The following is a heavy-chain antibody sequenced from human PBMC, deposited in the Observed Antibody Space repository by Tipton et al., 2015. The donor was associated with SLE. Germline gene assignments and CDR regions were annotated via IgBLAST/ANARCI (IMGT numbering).Heavy chain of an antibody. J-gene: IGHJ5*02. D-gene: IGHD7-27*01. Sequence: TLSLTCAVYGGSFSGYYWSWIRQPPGKGLKWIGEINHSGSTNYNPSLKSRLTILVDTSKNQFSLKLSSVTAADTAVYYCARGKGRNWGWGWFDPWGQGILVTVSS. CDR3: ARGKGRNWGWGWFDP. V-gene: IGHV4-34*01. CDR1: GGSFSGYY. CDR2: INHSGST.